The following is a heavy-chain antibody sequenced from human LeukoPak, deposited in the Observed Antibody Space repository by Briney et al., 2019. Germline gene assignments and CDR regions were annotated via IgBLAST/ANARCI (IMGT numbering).Heavy chain of an antibody. D-gene: IGHD6-13*01. CDR1: GGSFSGYY. CDR3: ASLAAAGNDY. CDR2: INHSGST. Sequence: SETLSLTCAVYGGSFSGYYWSWIRQPPGKGLEWIWEINHSGSTNYNPSLKSRVTISVDTSKNQFSLKLSSVTAADTAVYYCASLAAAGNDYWGQGTLVTVSS. V-gene: IGHV4-34*01. J-gene: IGHJ4*02.